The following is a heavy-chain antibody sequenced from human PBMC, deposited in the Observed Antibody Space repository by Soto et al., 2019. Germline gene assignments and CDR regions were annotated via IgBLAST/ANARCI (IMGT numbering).Heavy chain of an antibody. Sequence: LRLSCAASGFSFVSYDRHWVRQAPGKGLEWVAVIWSDGSNKYYADSVKGRFTISRDNSKNTLYLQMNSLRAEDTAVYYCARDSSNFGVITPAGDYWGQGTLLTVSS. V-gene: IGHV3-33*01. CDR3: ARDSSNFGVITPAGDY. D-gene: IGHD3-3*01. J-gene: IGHJ4*02. CDR1: GFSFVSYD. CDR2: IWSDGSNK.